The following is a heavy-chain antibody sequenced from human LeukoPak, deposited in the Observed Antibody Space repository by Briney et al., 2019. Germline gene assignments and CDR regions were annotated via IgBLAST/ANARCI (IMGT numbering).Heavy chain of an antibody. D-gene: IGHD5-24*01. CDR2: IYYSGST. CDR3: ARHRSGWLQSSFDY. CDR1: GGSISSYY. J-gene: IGHJ4*02. Sequence: KSSETLSLTCIVSGGSISSYYWSWIRQPPGKGLEYIGYIYYSGSTNYNPSLKSRVTISVDTSKNQFSLKLSSVTAADTAVYYCARHRSGWLQSSFDYWGQGTLVTVSS. V-gene: IGHV4-59*08.